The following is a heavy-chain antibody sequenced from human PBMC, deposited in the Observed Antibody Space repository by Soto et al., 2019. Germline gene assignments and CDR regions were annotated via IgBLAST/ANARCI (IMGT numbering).Heavy chain of an antibody. D-gene: IGHD3-16*01. V-gene: IGHV3-7*01. J-gene: IGHJ3*02. Sequence: GGSLRLSCVASGQTFNRYWMSWVRQAPGKGLEWVANIKQDGSEEYYVDSVRGRFTISRDNSKNTLYLLMNSLRAEDTAVYYCARAEGYVAFDIWGQGTMVTVSS. CDR1: GQTFNRYW. CDR3: ARAEGYVAFDI. CDR2: IKQDGSEE.